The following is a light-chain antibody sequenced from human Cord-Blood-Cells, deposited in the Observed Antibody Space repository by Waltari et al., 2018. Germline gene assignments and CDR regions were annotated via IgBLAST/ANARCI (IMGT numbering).Light chain of an antibody. V-gene: IGLV2-14*01. CDR3: SSYTSSSTDVV. CDR1: SSDVGGYNY. CDR2: DVS. Sequence: QSALTQPASVSGSPGQSITISCTGTSSDVGGYNYVSCYQQHPGKAPKLMIYDVSNRPSGVSNRFSGSKSGNTASLTISGLQAEDEADYYCSSYTSSSTDVVFGGGTKLTVL. J-gene: IGLJ2*01.